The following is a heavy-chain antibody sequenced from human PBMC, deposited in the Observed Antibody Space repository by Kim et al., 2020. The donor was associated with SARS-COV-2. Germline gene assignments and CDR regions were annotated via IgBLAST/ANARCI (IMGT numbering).Heavy chain of an antibody. Sequence: ASVKVSCKVSGYTLTELSMHWVRQAPGKGLEWMGGFDPEDGETIYAQKFQGRVTMTEDTSTDTAYMELSSLRSEDTAVYYCATSAAVAARMKFFDIWGQGTMVTVSS. CDR3: ATSAAVAARMKFFDI. CDR1: GYTLTELS. CDR2: FDPEDGET. V-gene: IGHV1-24*01. D-gene: IGHD6-19*01. J-gene: IGHJ3*02.